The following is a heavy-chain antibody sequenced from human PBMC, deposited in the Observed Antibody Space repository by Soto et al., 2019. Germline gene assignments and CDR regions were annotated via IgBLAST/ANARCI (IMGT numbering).Heavy chain of an antibody. V-gene: IGHV1-46*03. CDR2: INPSGGST. D-gene: IGHD2-2*01. J-gene: IGHJ4*02. CDR1: GYTFTSYY. Sequence: ASVKVSCKASGYTFTSYYMHWVRQAHGQGLEWMGIINPSGGSTSYAQKFQGRVTMTRDTSTSTVYMELSSLRSEDTAVYYCARGYCSSTSCHEAFDYWGQGTLVTVSS. CDR3: ARGYCSSTSCHEAFDY.